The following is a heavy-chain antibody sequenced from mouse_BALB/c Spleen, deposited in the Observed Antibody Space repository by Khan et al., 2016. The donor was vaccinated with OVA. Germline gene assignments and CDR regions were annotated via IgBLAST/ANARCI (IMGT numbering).Heavy chain of an antibody. D-gene: IGHD1-1*01. CDR3: AIGNYYGYYCDY. CDR1: GYSITSGYA. J-gene: IGHJ2*01. CDR2: ISYSGVT. V-gene: IGHV3-2*02. Sequence: EVQLQESGPGLVKPSQSLSLTCTVTGYSITSGYAWNWIRQFPGNKLEWMGYISYSGVTSYTPSLKSRISITRDTSKNQFFLQLNSVTTEDTATYYCAIGNYYGYYCDYWGQGTTLTVSS.